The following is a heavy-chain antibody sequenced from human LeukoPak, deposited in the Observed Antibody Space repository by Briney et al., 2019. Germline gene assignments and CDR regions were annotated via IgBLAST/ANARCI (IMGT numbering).Heavy chain of an antibody. CDR2: INPSGGST. CDR3: ATAARRYIYGHWYFDL. J-gene: IGHJ2*01. V-gene: IGHV1-46*01. CDR1: GYTFTSYY. D-gene: IGHD5-18*01. Sequence: ASVKVSCKASGYTFTSYYMHWVRQAPGQGLEWMGIINPSGGSTSYAQKFQGRVTMTRDTSTRTDYMELSSLRSEDTAVYYCATAARRYIYGHWYFDLWGRGTLVTVSS.